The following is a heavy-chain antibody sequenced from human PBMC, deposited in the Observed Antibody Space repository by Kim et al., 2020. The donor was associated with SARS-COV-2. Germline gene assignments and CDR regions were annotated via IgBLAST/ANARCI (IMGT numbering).Heavy chain of an antibody. V-gene: IGHV1-69*13. CDR3: ANPTGNMDV. CDR2: IMPIFGTT. Sequence: SVKVSCKASGDAFSNYAISWVRQAPGQGLEWMGEIMPIFGTTKYAQKFQDRFTITADGSTNTAYIELSRLTSEDTAVYYFANPTGNMDVWGQGTTIFVSS. CDR1: GDAFSNYA. J-gene: IGHJ6*02.